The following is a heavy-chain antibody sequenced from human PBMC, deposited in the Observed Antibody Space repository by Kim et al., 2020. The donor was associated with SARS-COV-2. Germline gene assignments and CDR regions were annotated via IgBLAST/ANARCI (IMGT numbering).Heavy chain of an antibody. CDR2: ISGSGGST. Sequence: GGSLRLSCAASGFTFSSYAMSWVRQAPGKGLEWVSAISGSGGSTYYADSVKGRFTISRDNSKNTLYLQMNSLRAEDTAVYYCAKDGLRGVYYGMDVWGQGTTVTVSS. V-gene: IGHV3-23*01. CDR3: AKDGLRGVYYGMDV. D-gene: IGHD3-10*01. J-gene: IGHJ6*02. CDR1: GFTFSSYA.